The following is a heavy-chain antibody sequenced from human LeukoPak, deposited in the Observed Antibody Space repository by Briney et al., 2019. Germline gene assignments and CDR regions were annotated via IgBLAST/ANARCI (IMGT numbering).Heavy chain of an antibody. D-gene: IGHD3/OR15-3a*01. CDR1: GFTFSSYS. J-gene: IGHJ2*01. V-gene: IGHV3-48*04. CDR3: TRASAGLSYLDL. Sequence: GGSLRLSCAASGFTFSSYSMNWVRQAPGKGLEWVSYISSSSSTIYYADSVKGRFTISRDNAKNTLYLQMNSLRAEDTAIYYCTRASAGLSYLDLWGRGTLVTVSS. CDR2: ISSSSSTI.